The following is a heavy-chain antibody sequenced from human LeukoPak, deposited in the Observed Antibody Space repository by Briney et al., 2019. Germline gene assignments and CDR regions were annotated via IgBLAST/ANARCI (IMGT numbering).Heavy chain of an antibody. CDR1: GGSISSGDYY. D-gene: IGHD3-10*01. J-gene: IGHJ4*02. V-gene: IGHV4-30-4*01. CDR3: ARDLRITMVRGKSPREDY. Sequence: SEALSLTCTVSGGSISSGDYYWSWIRQPPGKGLEWIGYIYYSGSTYYNPSLKSRVTISVDTSKNQFSLKLSSVTAADTAVCYCARDLRITMVRGKSPREDYWGQGTLVTVSS. CDR2: IYYSGST.